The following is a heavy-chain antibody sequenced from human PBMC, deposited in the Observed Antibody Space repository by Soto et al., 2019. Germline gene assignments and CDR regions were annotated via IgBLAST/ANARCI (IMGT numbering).Heavy chain of an antibody. CDR1: GDSVRNEY. D-gene: IGHD3-16*01. J-gene: IGHJ6*03. CDR3: ARTLDYGHMDV. Sequence: QVQMQESGPGLVKPSETLSLTCTVSGDSVRNEYWSWIRLPHGRGLERIGNIYRSGSTKYNPSLKSLLTISVDTSKNQFSLKLSSVTAADTAVYYCARTLDYGHMDVWGKGTTVTVSS. V-gene: IGHV4-4*09. CDR2: IYRSGST.